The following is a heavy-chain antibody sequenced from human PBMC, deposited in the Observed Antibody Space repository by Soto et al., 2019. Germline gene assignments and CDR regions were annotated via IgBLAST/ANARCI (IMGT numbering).Heavy chain of an antibody. V-gene: IGHV1-18*04. CDR3: ARDITAHSSGWSAFDC. CDR2: ISAYNGNT. J-gene: IGHJ4*02. CDR1: GYTFTSYG. D-gene: IGHD6-19*01. Sequence: DSVNVSCKASGYTFTSYGISWVRQAPGQGLEWMGWISAYNGNTNYAQKLQGRVTMTTDTSTSTAYMELRSLRSDDTAVYYCARDITAHSSGWSAFDCWGKGNLVPVSP.